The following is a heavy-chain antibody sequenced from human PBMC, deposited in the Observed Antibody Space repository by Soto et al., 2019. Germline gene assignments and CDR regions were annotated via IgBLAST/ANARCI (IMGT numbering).Heavy chain of an antibody. CDR2: INHSGST. D-gene: IGHD1-20*01. CDR1: GGSFSGYY. Sequence: SETLSLTCAVYGGSFSGYYWSWIRQPPGKGLEWIGEINHSGSTNYNPSLKSRVTISVDTSKNQFSLKLSSVTAADTAVYYCARGYNKAHYYYYGMDVWGQGTTVTVS. CDR3: ARGYNKAHYYYYGMDV. J-gene: IGHJ6*02. V-gene: IGHV4-34*01.